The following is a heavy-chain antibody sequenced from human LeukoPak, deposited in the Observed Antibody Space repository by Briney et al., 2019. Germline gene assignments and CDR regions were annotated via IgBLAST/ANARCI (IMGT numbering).Heavy chain of an antibody. V-gene: IGHV3-23*01. D-gene: IGHD4/OR15-4a*01. CDR1: GFPLSSHA. CDR3: ANEEVPNDY. CDR2: ISISADMT. J-gene: IGHJ4*02. Sequence: GGSLRLSCEVSGFPLSSHAMSWVRQAPGRGLEWVSGISISADMTYYADSVQGRFIISRDNSKNTVYLQMDSLRVEDTAVYYCANEEVPNDYWGQGTLVTVSS.